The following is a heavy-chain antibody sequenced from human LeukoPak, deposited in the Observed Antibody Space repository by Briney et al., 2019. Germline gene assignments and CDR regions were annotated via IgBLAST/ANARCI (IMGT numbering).Heavy chain of an antibody. J-gene: IGHJ4*02. CDR1: GYTLTELS. V-gene: IGHV1-24*01. D-gene: IGHD3-22*01. CDR2: FDPEDGET. CDR3: APRTYYYDSIGYYYFDY. Sequence: GASVKVSCKVSGYTLTELSMHWVRQAPGKGLEWMGGFDPEDGETIYAQKFQGRVTMTEDTSTDTAYMELSSLRSEDTAVYYCAPRTYYYDSIGYYYFDYWGQGTLVTVSS.